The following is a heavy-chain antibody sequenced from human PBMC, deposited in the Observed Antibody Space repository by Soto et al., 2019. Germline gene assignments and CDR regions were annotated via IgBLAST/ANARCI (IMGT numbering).Heavy chain of an antibody. CDR2: IYSGGST. D-gene: IGHD3-22*01. V-gene: IGHV3-53*01. J-gene: IGHJ4*02. CDR1: GFTVSSNY. CDR3: AMYYYDSSGYYPNDY. Sequence: SGGSLRLSCAASGFTVSSNYMSWVRQAPGKGLEWVSVIYSGGSTYYADSVKGRFTISRDNSKNTLYLQMNSLRAEDTAVYYCAMYYYDSSGYYPNDYWGQGTLVTVSS.